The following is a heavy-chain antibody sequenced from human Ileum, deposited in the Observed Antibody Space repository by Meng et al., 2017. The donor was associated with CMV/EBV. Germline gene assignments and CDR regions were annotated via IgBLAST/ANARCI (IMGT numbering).Heavy chain of an antibody. D-gene: IGHD2/OR15-2a*01. CDR3: ARDYSHQIVASTHDAFDL. J-gene: IGHJ3*01. Sequence: GGSLRLSCAVSGFTFSAYNMNWVRQAPGKGLEWVASISMSCSYIYYADAVRGRFTISRDSAKNSLYLQMNSLRAEDTAVYYCARDYSHQIVASTHDAFDLWGQGTMVTVSS. V-gene: IGHV3-21*01. CDR1: GFTFSAYN. CDR2: ISMSCSYI.